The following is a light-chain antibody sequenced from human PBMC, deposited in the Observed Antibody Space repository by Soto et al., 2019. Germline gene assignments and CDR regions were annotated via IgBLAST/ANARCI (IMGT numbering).Light chain of an antibody. CDR1: RTVFNF. J-gene: IGKJ2*01. V-gene: IGKV3-20*01. Sequence: EIALTQSPATLSLSPGERATLSCRANRTVFNFLIWYQQKPGQAPRLLIYGASSRATGIPDRFSGSGSVTDFTLTISRLEPEDFAVYYCQQYGSSRTYTFGQGTKLEIK. CDR2: GAS. CDR3: QQYGSSRTYT.